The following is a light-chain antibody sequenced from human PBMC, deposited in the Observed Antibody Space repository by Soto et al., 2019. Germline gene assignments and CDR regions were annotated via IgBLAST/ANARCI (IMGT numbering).Light chain of an antibody. CDR1: SSDVGGYNY. CDR3: SSYISSNTLG. J-gene: IGLJ2*01. V-gene: IGLV2-8*01. Sequence: QSALTQPPSASGSPGQSVTISCTGTSSDVGGYNYVSWYQQHPGKAPKLMIYEVSKRPSGVPDRFSGSKSGNTASLTVSGLQAEDEADYYCSSYISSNTLGFGGGTKLTVL. CDR2: EVS.